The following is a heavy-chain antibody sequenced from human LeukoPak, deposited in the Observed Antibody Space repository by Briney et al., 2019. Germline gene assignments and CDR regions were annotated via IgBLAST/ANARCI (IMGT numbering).Heavy chain of an antibody. CDR1: GGSISSYY. J-gene: IGHJ4*02. CDR2: IYTSGST. V-gene: IGHV4-4*09. D-gene: IGHD6-6*01. CDR3: ARTYSSSSHFDY. Sequence: SETLSLTCAVSGGSISSYYWSWIRQPPGKGLEWIGHIYTSGSTNYNPSLKSRVTISVDTSKNQFSLKVSSVTAADTAVYYCARTYSSSSHFDYWGQGTLVTVSS.